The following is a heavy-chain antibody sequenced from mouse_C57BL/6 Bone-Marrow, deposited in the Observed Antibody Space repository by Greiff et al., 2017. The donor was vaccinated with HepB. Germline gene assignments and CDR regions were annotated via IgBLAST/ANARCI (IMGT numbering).Heavy chain of an antibody. J-gene: IGHJ1*03. CDR3: AREWGGSSYSYWYFDV. CDR2: IYPGSGNT. D-gene: IGHD1-1*01. V-gene: IGHV1-84*01. Sequence: QVQLKESGPELVKPGASVKISCTASGYTFTDYYINWVKQRPGLGLEWIGWIYPGSGNTKYNEKFKGKATSTVDTSSSTAYMQLSSLTSEDSAVYFCAREWGGSSYSYWYFDVWGTGTTVTVSS. CDR1: GYTFTDYY.